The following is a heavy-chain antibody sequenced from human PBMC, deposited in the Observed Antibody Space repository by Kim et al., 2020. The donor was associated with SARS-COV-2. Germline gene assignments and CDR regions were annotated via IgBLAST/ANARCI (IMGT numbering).Heavy chain of an antibody. Sequence: GGSLRLSCAASGFTFSSYWMSWVRQAPGKGLEWVANIKQDGSEKYYVDSVKGRFTISRDNAKNSLYLQMNSLRAEDTAVYYCARSRFPIVGIAAAGTFFDDWGQGTLVTVSS. V-gene: IGHV3-7*01. D-gene: IGHD6-13*01. CDR1: GFTFSSYW. CDR3: ARSRFPIVGIAAAGTFFDD. CDR2: IKQDGSEK. J-gene: IGHJ4*02.